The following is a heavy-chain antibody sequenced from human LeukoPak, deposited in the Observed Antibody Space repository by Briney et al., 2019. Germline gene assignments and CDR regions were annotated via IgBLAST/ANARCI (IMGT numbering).Heavy chain of an antibody. CDR3: ARNAYRGVTRFDP. Sequence: SETLSLTCTVSGGSISSYFWSWIRQPPGKGLEWIGYISYNGRTNYNPSLKSRVIISVDTSKSQFSLNLSSVTAADTAVYYCARNAYRGVTRFDPWGQGTLVTVSS. D-gene: IGHD3-10*01. V-gene: IGHV4-59*01. CDR1: GGSISSYF. CDR2: ISYNGRT. J-gene: IGHJ5*02.